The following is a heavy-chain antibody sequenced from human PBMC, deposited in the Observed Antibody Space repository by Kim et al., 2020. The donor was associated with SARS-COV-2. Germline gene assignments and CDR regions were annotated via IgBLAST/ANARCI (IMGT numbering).Heavy chain of an antibody. J-gene: IGHJ4*02. D-gene: IGHD1-26*01. CDR1: GFTFSDYY. CDR2: ISSSGSTI. CDR3: ARDGSRIRATPDY. V-gene: IGHV3-11*01. Sequence: GGSLRLSCAASGFTFSDYYMSWIRQAPGKGLEWVSYISSSGSTIYYADSVKGRITISRDNAKNSLYLQMNSLRAEDTAVYYCARDGSRIRATPDYWGQGTLVTVSS.